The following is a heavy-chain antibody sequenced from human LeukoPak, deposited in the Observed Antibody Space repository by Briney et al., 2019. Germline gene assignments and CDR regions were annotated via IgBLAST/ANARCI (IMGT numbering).Heavy chain of an antibody. D-gene: IGHD4-17*01. Sequence: ASVKVSCKASGGIFNTFVISWARQALGQGLELMGRIIPLLGLADYAQNFQGRVTITADKSTSTAYMELSSLRSEDTAVYYCARADSTLYGDYRGYFDPWGQGTLVTVSS. CDR1: GGIFNTFV. V-gene: IGHV1-69*04. CDR2: IIPLLGLA. J-gene: IGHJ5*02. CDR3: ARADSTLYGDYRGYFDP.